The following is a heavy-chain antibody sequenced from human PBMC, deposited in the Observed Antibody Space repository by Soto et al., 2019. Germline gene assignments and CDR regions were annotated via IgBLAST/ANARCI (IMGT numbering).Heavy chain of an antibody. V-gene: IGHV4-30-4*01. Sequence: QVQLQESGPGLVKPSQTLCLTCAVSGASISGGDYYWTWIRQPPGKGLEWIGSIYYTGNTYSNPSLESRLSISVDPSNNQFALRLTSVTAPDTAIYYCARATYDSSTYYLDYWGQGTLVTVSS. D-gene: IGHD3-22*01. J-gene: IGHJ4*02. CDR1: GASISGGDYY. CDR3: ARATYDSSTYYLDY. CDR2: IYYTGNT.